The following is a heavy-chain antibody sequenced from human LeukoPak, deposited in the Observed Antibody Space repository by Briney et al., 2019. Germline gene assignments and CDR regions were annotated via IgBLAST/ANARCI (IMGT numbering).Heavy chain of an antibody. CDR2: INPNSGGT. CDR1: GYTFTGYY. J-gene: IGHJ5*02. CDR3: ARAIQTIVVVPAAIWWFDP. V-gene: IGHV1-2*02. Sequence: GASVKVSCKASGYTFTGYYMHWVRQAPGQGLEWMGWINPNSGGTNYAQKFQGRVTMTRDTSISTAYKELSRLRSDDTAVYYCARAIQTIVVVPAAIWWFDPWGQGTLVTVSS. D-gene: IGHD2-2*02.